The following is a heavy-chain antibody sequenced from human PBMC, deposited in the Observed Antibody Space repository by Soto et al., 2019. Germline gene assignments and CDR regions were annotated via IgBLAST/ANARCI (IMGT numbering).Heavy chain of an antibody. CDR2: INPNSGGT. J-gene: IGHJ5*02. D-gene: IGHD2-15*01. Sequence: QVQLVQSGAEVKKPGASVKVSCKASGYTFTGYYMHWVRQAPGQGLEWMGWINPNSGGTNYAQKVPGLVTMTRDTAISTAYMELSRLRSDDTAVYYCARGGCSGCSCYSDDNWFDPWGQGTLVTVSS. V-gene: IGHV1-2*04. CDR1: GYTFTGYY. CDR3: ARGGCSGCSCYSDDNWFDP.